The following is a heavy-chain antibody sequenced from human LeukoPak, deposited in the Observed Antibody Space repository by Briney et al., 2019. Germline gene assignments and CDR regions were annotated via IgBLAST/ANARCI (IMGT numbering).Heavy chain of an antibody. V-gene: IGHV3-33*01. CDR3: AREGITLVRGVIPVNVNAFDI. CDR1: GFTFSSYG. J-gene: IGHJ3*02. Sequence: GGSLRLSCAASGFTFSSYGMHWVRQAPGKGLEWVAVIWYDGSNKFYADSVKGRFTISRDNSKNTLYLQMNSLRAEDTAVYYCAREGITLVRGVIPVNVNAFDIWGQGTMVTVPS. D-gene: IGHD3-10*01. CDR2: IWYDGSNK.